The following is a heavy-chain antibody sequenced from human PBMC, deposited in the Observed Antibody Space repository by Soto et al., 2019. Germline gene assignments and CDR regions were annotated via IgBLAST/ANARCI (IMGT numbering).Heavy chain of an antibody. CDR2: IYYSGST. J-gene: IGHJ6*02. Sequence: QVQLQESGPGLVKPSQTLSLTCTVSGGSISSGGYYWSWIRQHPGKSLEWIGYIYYSGSTYYNPSLKRRATISVDTSKNQFSLKLSSVTAADTAVYYCAASCVGCGGFNYYGMDVWGQGTTVTVSS. CDR1: GGSISSGGYY. CDR3: AASCVGCGGFNYYGMDV. D-gene: IGHD2-21*01. V-gene: IGHV4-31*03.